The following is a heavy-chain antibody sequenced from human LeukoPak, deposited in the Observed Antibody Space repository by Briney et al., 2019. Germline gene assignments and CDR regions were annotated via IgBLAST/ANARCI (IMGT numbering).Heavy chain of an antibody. CDR3: ARATWDS. J-gene: IGHJ4*02. V-gene: IGHV3-30-3*01. D-gene: IGHD2-15*01. Sequence: GGSLRLSCAASGFSFSDYAIHWVRQAPGKGLEWVAGVSNDGTNRLYADSVKGRFTISRDNSKTTVYLQMNSLRAEDTAVYYCARATWDSWGQGALVTVSS. CDR2: VSNDGTNR. CDR1: GFSFSDYA.